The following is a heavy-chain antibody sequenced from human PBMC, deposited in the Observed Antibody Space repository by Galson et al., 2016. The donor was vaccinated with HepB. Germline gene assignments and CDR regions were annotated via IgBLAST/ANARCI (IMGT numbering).Heavy chain of an antibody. CDR1: GFAFSAYG. D-gene: IGHD4-11*01. J-gene: IGHJ4*02. CDR3: AKGTTRLGDN. Sequence: SLRLSCAASGFAFSAYGMTWVRQAPRQGLEWVAAISTSVGSTDYADSVRGRFTISRDNSKNMLYLQMNSLRAEDSALYYCAKGTTRLGDNWGQGILVTVSS. V-gene: IGHV3-23*01. CDR2: ISTSVGST.